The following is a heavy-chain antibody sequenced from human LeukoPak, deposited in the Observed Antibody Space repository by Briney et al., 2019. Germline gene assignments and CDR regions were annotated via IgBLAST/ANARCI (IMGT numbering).Heavy chain of an antibody. CDR3: ARDLYASGNYRRYWYFDL. J-gene: IGHJ2*01. CDR1: GGSISSYY. Sequence: ETLSLTCTVSGGSISSYYWSWIRQPPGKGLEWIGYIYYNGSTNYNPSLKSRVTISVDTSKTQFSLKLNSVTAADPAVYYCARDLYASGNYRRYWYFDLWGRGTLVTVSS. CDR2: IYYNGST. D-gene: IGHD3-10*01. V-gene: IGHV4-59*01.